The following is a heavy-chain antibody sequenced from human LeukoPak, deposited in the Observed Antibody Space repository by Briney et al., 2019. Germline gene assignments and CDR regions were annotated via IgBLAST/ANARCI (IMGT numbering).Heavy chain of an antibody. J-gene: IGHJ4*02. CDR3: VRALDTVAGTRGFDY. CDR1: GYSFTSYW. D-gene: IGHD6-19*01. CDR2: IYPGDSDT. Sequence: GESLKISCKGSGYSFTSYWIGWVRQMPGKGLEWMGIIYPGDSDTRYSPSFQGQVTISADKSISTAYLQWSSLKASDTAMYYCVRALDTVAGTRGFDYWGQGTLVTVSS. V-gene: IGHV5-51*01.